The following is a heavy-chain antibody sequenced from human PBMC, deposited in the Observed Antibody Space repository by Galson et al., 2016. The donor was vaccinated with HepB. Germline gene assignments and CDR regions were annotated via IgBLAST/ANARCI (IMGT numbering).Heavy chain of an antibody. D-gene: IGHD1-1*01. J-gene: IGHJ3*02. V-gene: IGHV3-53*01. CDR3: ATERSRNAFNI. CDR1: GFTVSSNY. CDR2: LHSDGTT. Sequence: SLRLSCAASGFTVSSNYMSWVRQAPGKGLEWVSILHSDGTTKYADSVKGRFVISRDNSKNILYLQMNRLTVDDTAVYFCATERSRNAFNIWGQGTMVTVSS.